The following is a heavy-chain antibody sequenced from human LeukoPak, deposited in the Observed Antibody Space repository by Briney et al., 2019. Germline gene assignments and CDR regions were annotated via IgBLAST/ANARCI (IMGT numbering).Heavy chain of an antibody. CDR1: LGSISNYN. CDR3: ARHGGGYSFDY. D-gene: IGHD5-24*01. J-gene: IGHJ4*02. CDR2: IYNSGST. V-gene: IGHV4-59*08. Sequence: SETLSLTRSVSLGSISNYNWSWIRPPLERGGEWIGYIYNSGSTNYNPSLKSRVTISVDTSKNQFSLKVNSVTAADTAVYYCARHGGGYSFDYWGQGTLVTVSS.